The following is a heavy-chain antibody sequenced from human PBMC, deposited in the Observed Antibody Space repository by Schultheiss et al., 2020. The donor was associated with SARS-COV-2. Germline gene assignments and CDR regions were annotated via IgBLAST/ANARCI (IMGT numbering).Heavy chain of an antibody. CDR3: ASDVEDDVLTGVFDM. CDR1: GGSISSGGYY. D-gene: IGHD3-9*01. CDR2: IYYSGST. V-gene: IGHV4-61*08. J-gene: IGHJ3*02. Sequence: SETLSLTCTVSGGSISSGGYYWSWIRQHPGKGLEWIGYIYYSGSTNYNPSLKSRVTISVDTSKNQFSLKLSSVTAADTAVYYCASDVEDDVLTGVFDMWGQGTMVTVSS.